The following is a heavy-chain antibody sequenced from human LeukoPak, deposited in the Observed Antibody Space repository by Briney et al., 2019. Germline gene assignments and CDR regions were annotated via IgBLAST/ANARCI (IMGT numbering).Heavy chain of an antibody. J-gene: IGHJ4*02. CDR3: ARDYAGLDY. CDR2: IYYSGRT. D-gene: IGHD3-16*01. Sequence: SETLSLTCTVSGGSISSGGYYWSWLRQHPGKGLEWIGYIYYSGRTYYNPSLKSRVPISVDTSKNQFSLKLSSVTAADTAVYYCARDYAGLDYWGQGTLVTVSS. V-gene: IGHV4-31*03. CDR1: GGSISSGGYY.